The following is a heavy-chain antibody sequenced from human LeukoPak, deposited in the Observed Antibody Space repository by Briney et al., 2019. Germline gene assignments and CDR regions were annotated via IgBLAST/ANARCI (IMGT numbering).Heavy chain of an antibody. CDR2: IRNKGNGGTA. CDR3: TTGSYHESSGYRFDY. Sequence: GGSLRLSCTTSGLTFGDNAMRWVRQAPGKGMEWVGFIRNKGNGGTAEYAASVKGRFTISRDDSESITYLQMNSLRTEDTAVYYCTTGSYHESSGYRFDYWGQGTLVTVSS. V-gene: IGHV3-49*04. CDR1: GLTFGDNA. J-gene: IGHJ4*02. D-gene: IGHD3-22*01.